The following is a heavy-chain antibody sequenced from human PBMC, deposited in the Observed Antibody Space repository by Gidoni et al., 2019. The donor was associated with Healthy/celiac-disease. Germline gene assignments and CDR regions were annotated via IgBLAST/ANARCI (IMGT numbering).Heavy chain of an antibody. Sequence: QVQLQESGPGLVKPSQTLSLTCTVSGGSISSGGYYWSWIRQHPGKGLEWIGYIYYSGSTYYNPSLKSRVTISVDTSKNQFSLKLSSVTAADTAVYYCARETHYYGSGSYRYFDYWGQGTLVTVSS. CDR1: GGSISSGGYY. CDR3: ARETHYYGSGSYRYFDY. CDR2: IYYSGST. D-gene: IGHD3-10*01. V-gene: IGHV4-31*03. J-gene: IGHJ4*02.